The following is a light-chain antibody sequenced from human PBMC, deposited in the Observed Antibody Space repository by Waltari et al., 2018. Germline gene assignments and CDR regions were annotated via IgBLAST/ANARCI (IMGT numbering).Light chain of an antibody. CDR1: QSVSSNY. CDR2: GAS. Sequence: IVLTQYHGTLSLSPGDRVDPSCRASQSVSSNYLAWYQQQPGQAPRLLISGASSRATSISDRFSGSGSETDFTLTISRLEPEDFAVYYCQQYGSALRTFGQGTKVEIK. J-gene: IGKJ1*01. CDR3: QQYGSALRT. V-gene: IGKV3-20*01.